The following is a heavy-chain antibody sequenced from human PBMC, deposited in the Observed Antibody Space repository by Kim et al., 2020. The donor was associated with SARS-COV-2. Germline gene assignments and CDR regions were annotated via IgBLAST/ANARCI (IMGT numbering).Heavy chain of an antibody. CDR2: IYSDGNT. CDR1: GFTVSSNY. CDR3: ARDQIDYYGSGRSPWYFDL. D-gene: IGHD3-10*01. J-gene: IGHJ2*01. V-gene: IGHV3-53*01. Sequence: GGSLRLSCAASGFTVSSNYMSWVRQAPGKGLEWVSIIYSDGNTYYADSVKGRFIISRDNSKNSLYLQMSSLRAEDTAVYYCARDQIDYYGSGRSPWYFDLWGRGTLVTVSS.